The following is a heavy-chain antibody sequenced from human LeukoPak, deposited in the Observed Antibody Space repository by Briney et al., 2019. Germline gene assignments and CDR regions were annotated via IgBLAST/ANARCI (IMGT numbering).Heavy chain of an antibody. CDR2: IKQDGSEK. CDR3: AKDGQYSSSSPYYFDY. V-gene: IGHV3-7*01. J-gene: IGHJ4*02. D-gene: IGHD6-6*01. Sequence: GGSLRLSCAASGFTFSSYWMSWVRQAPGKGLEWVANIKQDGSEKYYVDSVKSRFTISRDNAKNSLYLQMNSLRAEDTAVYYCAKDGQYSSSSPYYFDYWGQGTLVTVSS. CDR1: GFTFSSYW.